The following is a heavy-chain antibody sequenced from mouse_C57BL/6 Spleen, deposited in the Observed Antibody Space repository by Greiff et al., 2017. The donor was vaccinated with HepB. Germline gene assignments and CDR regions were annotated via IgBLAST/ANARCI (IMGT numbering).Heavy chain of an antibody. Sequence: VQLQQSGAELVRPGSSVKLSCKASGYTFTSYWMHWVKQRPIQGLEWIGNIDPSDSETHYNQKFKDKATLTVDKSSSTAYMQLSSLTSEDSAVYYCAREGDYDYGAWFAYWGQGTLVTVSA. V-gene: IGHV1-52*01. J-gene: IGHJ3*01. CDR1: GYTFTSYW. CDR3: AREGDYDYGAWFAY. D-gene: IGHD2-4*01. CDR2: IDPSDSET.